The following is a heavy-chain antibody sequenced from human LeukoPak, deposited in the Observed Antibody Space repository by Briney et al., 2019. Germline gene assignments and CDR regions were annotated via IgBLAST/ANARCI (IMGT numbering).Heavy chain of an antibody. Sequence: SETLSLTCTVSGGSISSYYWSWIRQPPGKGLEWIGYIYYSGSTNYNPSLKSRVTMSVDTSKNQFSLKLSSVTAADTAVYYCARVSLGYCSSTSCPQELSWFDPWGQGTLVTVSS. CDR3: ARVSLGYCSSTSCPQELSWFDP. V-gene: IGHV4-59*12. D-gene: IGHD2-2*01. CDR1: GGSISSYY. CDR2: IYYSGST. J-gene: IGHJ5*02.